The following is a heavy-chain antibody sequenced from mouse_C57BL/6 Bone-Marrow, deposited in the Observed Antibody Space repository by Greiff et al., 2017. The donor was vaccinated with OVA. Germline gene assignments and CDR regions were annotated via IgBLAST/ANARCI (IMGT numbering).Heavy chain of an antibody. D-gene: IGHD2-12*01. J-gene: IGHJ4*01. CDR2: INPNNGGP. CDR3: AKGDDVGAMDY. Sequence: VQLQQSGPELVKPGASVKIPCKASGYTFTDYNMDWVKQSHGKSLEWIGDINPNNGGPIYNQKFKGKATLTVDKSSSTAYMELRSLTSEDTAVYYCAKGDDVGAMDYWGQGTSVTVSS. V-gene: IGHV1-18*01. CDR1: GYTFTDYN.